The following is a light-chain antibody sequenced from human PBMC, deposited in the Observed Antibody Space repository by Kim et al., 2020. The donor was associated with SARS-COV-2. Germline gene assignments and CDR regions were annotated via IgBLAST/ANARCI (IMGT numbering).Light chain of an antibody. CDR3: QHYYSTPRT. V-gene: IGKV4-1*01. CDR2: WAS. Sequence: DIVMTQSPDSLAVSLGERATINCKSSQSVLYSSNNKNCLAWYQQKPGQPPKLLIYWASTRESGVPDRFSGSGSGTDFTLTISNLQAEDVAVYYCQHYYSTPRTFGQLTKLDIK. CDR1: QSVLYSSNNKNC. J-gene: IGKJ1*01.